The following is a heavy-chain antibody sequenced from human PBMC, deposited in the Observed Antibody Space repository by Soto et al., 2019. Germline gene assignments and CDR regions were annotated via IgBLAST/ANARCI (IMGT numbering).Heavy chain of an antibody. V-gene: IGHV3-23*01. D-gene: IGHD3-16*01. CDR3: AKGSRGGYYYGLDV. Sequence: GGSLRLSCAASGFTFSTYAMSWVRQAPGKGLEWVSGISGDGDSTYYADSVKGRFTGSRDNSRNTLYLQMNSLRAEDTAVYYCAKGSRGGYYYGLDVWGQGPTVTVSS. J-gene: IGHJ6*02. CDR2: ISGDGDST. CDR1: GFTFSTYA.